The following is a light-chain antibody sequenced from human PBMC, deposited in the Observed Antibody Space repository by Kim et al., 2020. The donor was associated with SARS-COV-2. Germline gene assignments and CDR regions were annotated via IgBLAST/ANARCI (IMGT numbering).Light chain of an antibody. J-gene: IGLJ3*02. V-gene: IGLV6-57*02. Sequence: GKTVTISCTGSSGSIANYYVHWYQKRPGSAPTTVIYENNRRPSGVPDRFSGSIDSSSNSASLTISGLKTDDEADYYCQSYHSSNWVFGGGTQLTVL. CDR3: QSYHSSNWV. CDR1: SGSIANYY. CDR2: ENN.